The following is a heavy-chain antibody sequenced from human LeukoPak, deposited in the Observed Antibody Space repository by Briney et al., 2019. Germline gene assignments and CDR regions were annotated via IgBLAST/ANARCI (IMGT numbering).Heavy chain of an antibody. V-gene: IGHV4-4*07. D-gene: IGHD3-16*02. CDR2: IYSSGKT. CDR3: ARADAYDYVWGSYRSSAFGY. CDR1: GASMTSYY. Sequence: SETLSLTCTVSGASMTSYYWSWIRQPAGKGLEWIGRIYSSGKTNYNPSLKSRVTMSIDTSKNQFSLKLSPVTAADTAVYYCARADAYDYVWGSYRSSAFGYWGQGTLVTVSS. J-gene: IGHJ4*02.